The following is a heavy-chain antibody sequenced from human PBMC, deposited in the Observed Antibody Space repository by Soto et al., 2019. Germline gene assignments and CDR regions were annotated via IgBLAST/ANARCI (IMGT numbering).Heavy chain of an antibody. CDR2: IYYNSDRI. V-gene: IGHV3-9*02. J-gene: IGHJ4*02. D-gene: IGHD3-10*02. Sequence: EVKLVESGGGLVQPGRSLRLSCAASGFTSNDYAMHWVRQAPGKGLEWVSGIYYNSDRIDYGDSVKGRFATSRDNXXXXXXXXXXXXXXEDTAVYYCVKDVLPGGADYWGPGTLVTVSS. CDR1: GFTSNDYA. CDR3: VKDVLPGGADY.